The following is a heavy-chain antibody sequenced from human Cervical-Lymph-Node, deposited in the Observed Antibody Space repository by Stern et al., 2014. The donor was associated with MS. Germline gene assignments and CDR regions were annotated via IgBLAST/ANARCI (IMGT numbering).Heavy chain of an antibody. CDR1: GYTFTNYF. CDR3: ARAYHDDSSGYRYDF. V-gene: IGHV1-46*01. Sequence: VQLVQSGAEVKKPGASVKVSCKASGYTFTNYFLHWVRQAPGQGLEWMGIIIPIGGVTKYAQKFLGRVTMTRDTSTDTVYMELSSLRSEDTAVYYCARAYHDDSSGYRYDFWGQGTLVTVSS. J-gene: IGHJ4*02. CDR2: IIPIGGVT. D-gene: IGHD3-22*01.